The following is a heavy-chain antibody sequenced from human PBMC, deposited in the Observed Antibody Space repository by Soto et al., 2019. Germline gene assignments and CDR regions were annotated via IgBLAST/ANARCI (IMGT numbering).Heavy chain of an antibody. D-gene: IGHD6-19*01. Sequence: GGSLRLSCAASGFTVSSNYMSWVRQAPGKGLEWVSVIYSGGSTYYADSVKGRFTISRDNSKNTLYLQMNSLRAEDTAVYYCASSSGWHDDAFDIWGQGTMVTVSS. CDR2: IYSGGST. CDR3: ASSSGWHDDAFDI. V-gene: IGHV3-53*01. CDR1: GFTVSSNY. J-gene: IGHJ3*02.